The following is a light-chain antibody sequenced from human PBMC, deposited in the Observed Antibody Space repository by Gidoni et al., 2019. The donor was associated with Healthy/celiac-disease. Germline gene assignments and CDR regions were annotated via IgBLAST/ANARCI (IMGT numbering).Light chain of an antibody. J-gene: IGKJ2*01. V-gene: IGKV4-1*01. CDR2: WAS. CDR1: QSVLYSSNNKNY. Sequence: DIVMTQSPDSLAVSLGERATINCKSSQSVLYSSNNKNYLAWYQQKPGQPPKLLIYWASTRESGTDFTLTISSLQAEDVAVYYCQQYYSTPYTFGQGTKLEIK. CDR3: QQYYSTPYT.